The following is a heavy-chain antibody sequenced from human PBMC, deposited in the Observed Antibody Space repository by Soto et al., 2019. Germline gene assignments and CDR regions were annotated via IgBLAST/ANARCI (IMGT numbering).Heavy chain of an antibody. D-gene: IGHD3-22*01. Sequence: GGSLRLSCAASGFTFSSYSMNWVRQAPGKGLEWVSYISSSSSTIYYADSVKGRFTISRDNSKNTLHLQMNSLRAEDTAVYYCAKEDSLDYYGVDVWGQGTTVTVSS. CDR3: AKEDSLDYYGVDV. V-gene: IGHV3-48*01. J-gene: IGHJ6*02. CDR1: GFTFSSYS. CDR2: ISSSSSTI.